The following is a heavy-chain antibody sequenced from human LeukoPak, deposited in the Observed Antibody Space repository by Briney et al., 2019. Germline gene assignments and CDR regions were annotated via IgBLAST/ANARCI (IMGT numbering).Heavy chain of an antibody. D-gene: IGHD3-9*01. J-gene: IGHJ4*02. V-gene: IGHV3-23*01. Sequence: GGSLRLSCAASGFTFSSYAMSWVRQAPGKGLEGVSAISGSGGSTYYADSVKGRFTISRDNSKNALYLQMNSLRAEDTAVYYCAKVHYDILTGYPDYWGQGTLVTVSS. CDR3: AKVHYDILTGYPDY. CDR1: GFTFSSYA. CDR2: ISGSGGST.